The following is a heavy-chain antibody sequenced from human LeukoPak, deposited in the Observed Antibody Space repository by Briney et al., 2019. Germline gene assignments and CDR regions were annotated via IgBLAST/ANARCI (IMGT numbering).Heavy chain of an antibody. CDR1: GFTFSSYG. CDR3: AKAKWAYYDSSGYAFDI. CDR2: IRYDGSNK. D-gene: IGHD3-22*01. V-gene: IGHV3-30*02. Sequence: GGSLRLSCAASGFTFSSYGMHWVRQAPGKGLEWVAFIRYDGSNKYYADSVKGRFTISRDNSKNTLYLQMNSLRAEDTAVYYCAKAKWAYYDSSGYAFDIWGQGTMVTVSS. J-gene: IGHJ3*02.